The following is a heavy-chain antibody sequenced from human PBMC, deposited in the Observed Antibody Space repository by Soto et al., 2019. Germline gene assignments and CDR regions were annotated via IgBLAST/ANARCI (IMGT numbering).Heavy chain of an antibody. CDR2: TSYRSKWYN. Sequence: QVQLQQSGPGLVKPSQTLSLTCDISGESGSSNSAAWNWIRQSPSRGLEWLGRTSYRSKWYNDYAVSVKSRITINPDTSKNQFSLQLNSVTPEDPALYYCASSDRGGFGFDYWGQGTLVTVSS. CDR1: GESGSSNSAA. D-gene: IGHD3-22*01. J-gene: IGHJ4*02. V-gene: IGHV6-1*01. CDR3: ASSDRGGFGFDY.